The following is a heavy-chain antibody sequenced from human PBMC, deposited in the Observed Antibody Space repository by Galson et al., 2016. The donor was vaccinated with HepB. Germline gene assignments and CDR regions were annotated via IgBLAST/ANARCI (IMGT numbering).Heavy chain of an antibody. D-gene: IGHD2-15*01. CDR2: NYYSGST. CDR1: GGSISSSSYY. Sequence: TLSLTCTVSGGSISSSSYYWGWIRQPPGKGLEWLGSNYYSGSTYYNPSPKSRVTISVDTSKNQFSLKLSSVTAADTAVYFCARLKSGSLGYCSGGHCYRPRQFDYWGQGTLVTVSS. CDR3: ARLKSGSLGYCSGGHCYRPRQFDY. V-gene: IGHV4-39*01. J-gene: IGHJ4*02.